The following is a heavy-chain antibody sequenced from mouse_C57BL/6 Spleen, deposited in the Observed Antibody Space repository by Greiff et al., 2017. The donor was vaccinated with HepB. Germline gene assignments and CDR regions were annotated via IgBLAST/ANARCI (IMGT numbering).Heavy chain of an antibody. D-gene: IGHD1-1*01. CDR3: ARGPFTTVVDYFDY. Sequence: EVQLQQSGPGLVKPSQSLSLTCSVTGYSITSGYYWNWIRQFPGNKLEWMGYISYDGSNNYNPSLKNRISITRDTSKNQFFLKLNSVTTEDTATYYCARGPFTTVVDYFDYWGQGTTLTVSS. V-gene: IGHV3-6*01. CDR1: GYSITSGYY. CDR2: ISYDGSN. J-gene: IGHJ2*01.